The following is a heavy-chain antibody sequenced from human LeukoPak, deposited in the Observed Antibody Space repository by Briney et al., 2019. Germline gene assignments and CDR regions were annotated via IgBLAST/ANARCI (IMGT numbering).Heavy chain of an antibody. CDR1: GYTFTSYH. D-gene: IGHD4-23*01. Sequence: ASVKVSCKASGYTFTSYHINWVRQATGQGLEWVGWMNPNNSDIGYAQKFQGRVTMTRNTSIGTAYMELSRLRSDDTAVYYCARGDYGGNIRYWGQGTLVTVSS. CDR2: MNPNNSDI. V-gene: IGHV1-8*01. CDR3: ARGDYGGNIRY. J-gene: IGHJ4*02.